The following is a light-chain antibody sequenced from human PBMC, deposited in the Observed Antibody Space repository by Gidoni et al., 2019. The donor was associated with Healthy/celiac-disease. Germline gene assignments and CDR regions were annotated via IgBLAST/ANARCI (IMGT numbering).Light chain of an antibody. CDR1: SSDVGSYNL. Sequence: QSALTQPASVSGSPGQPITIPCTGTSSDVGSYNLVSWYQQHPGKAPKLMLYEGSKRPSGVSNRFSGSKSGNTASLTISGLQAEDEADYYCCSYAGSSSVVFGGGTKLTVL. CDR3: CSYAGSSSVV. V-gene: IGLV2-23*01. J-gene: IGLJ2*01. CDR2: EGS.